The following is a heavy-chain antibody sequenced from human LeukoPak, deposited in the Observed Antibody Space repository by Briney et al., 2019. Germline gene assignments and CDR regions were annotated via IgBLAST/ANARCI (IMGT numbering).Heavy chain of an antibody. V-gene: IGHV1-2*02. CDR1: GYTFTGYY. CDR2: INPNSGGT. J-gene: IGHJ6*02. CDR3: ARGTLRGIAVAGNRDYYGMDV. Sequence: ASVKVSFKASGYTFTGYYMHWVRQAPGQGLEWMGWINPNSGGTNYAQKFQGRVTMTRDTSISTAYMELSRLRSDDTAVYYCARGTLRGIAVAGNRDYYGMDVWGQGTTVTVSS. D-gene: IGHD6-19*01.